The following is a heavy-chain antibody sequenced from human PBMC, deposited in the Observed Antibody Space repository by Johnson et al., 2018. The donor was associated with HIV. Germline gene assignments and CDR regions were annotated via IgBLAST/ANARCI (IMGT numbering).Heavy chain of an antibody. J-gene: IGHJ3*02. CDR2: ISSNGGST. D-gene: IGHD2-8*02. CDR1: GFIFSSYA. CDR3: ARGGTYYWSPDRIANAFDM. Sequence: VQLVESGGGVVQPGRSLRLSCAASGFIFSSYAMHWVRQAPGKGLQYVSAISSNGGSTYYANSVKGRFTISRDNSRNTLYLQMGRLRVEDMAVYYCARGGTYYWSPDRIANAFDMWGQGTMVTVSS. V-gene: IGHV3-64*01.